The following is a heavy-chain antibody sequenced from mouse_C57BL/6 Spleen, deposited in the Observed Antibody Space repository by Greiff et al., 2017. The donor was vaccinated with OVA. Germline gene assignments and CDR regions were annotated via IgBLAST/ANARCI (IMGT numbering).Heavy chain of an antibody. D-gene: IGHD1-1*01. J-gene: IGHJ1*03. CDR1: GFTFSSYA. Sequence: EVQGVESGGGLVKPGGSLKLSCAASGFTFSSYAMSWVRQTPEKRLEWVATISDGGSYTYYPDNVKGRFTISRDNAKDNLYLQMSHLKSEDTAMYYCARFYYGSGYFDVWGTGTTVTVSS. V-gene: IGHV5-4*01. CDR3: ARFYYGSGYFDV. CDR2: ISDGGSYT.